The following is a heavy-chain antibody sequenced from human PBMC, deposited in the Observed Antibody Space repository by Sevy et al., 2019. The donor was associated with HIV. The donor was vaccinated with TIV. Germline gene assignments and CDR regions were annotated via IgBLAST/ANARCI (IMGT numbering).Heavy chain of an antibody. CDR3: ARDLPQYYGSGSYYDAFDI. Sequence: GGSLRLSCAASGFTFSSYGMHWVRQTPGKGLEWVAVIWYDGSNKYYADSVKGRFTISRDNSKNTSFLQMNSLRAEDTAEYYCARDLPQYYGSGSYYDAFDIWGQGTMVTVSS. CDR2: IWYDGSNK. J-gene: IGHJ3*02. V-gene: IGHV3-33*01. D-gene: IGHD3-10*01. CDR1: GFTFSSYG.